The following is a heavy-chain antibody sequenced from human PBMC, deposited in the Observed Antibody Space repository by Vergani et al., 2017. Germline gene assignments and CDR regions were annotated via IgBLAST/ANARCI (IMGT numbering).Heavy chain of an antibody. Sequence: QLQLQESGPGLVKPSETLSLTCTVSGDSISQSSYYWGWIRQPPGKGLEWIGSIYYSGSTSYNPSLKSRVTISVDTSKNQFSLKWRSVTAADTAVYYCARVVSYFDILTGYYKGPRYYFDYWGQGTLVTVSS. J-gene: IGHJ4*02. V-gene: IGHV4-39*01. CDR3: ARVVSYFDILTGYYKGPRYYFDY. CDR2: IYYSGST. CDR1: GDSISQSSYY. D-gene: IGHD3-9*01.